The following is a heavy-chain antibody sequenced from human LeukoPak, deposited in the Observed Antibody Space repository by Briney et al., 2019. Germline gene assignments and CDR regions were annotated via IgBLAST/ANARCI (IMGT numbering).Heavy chain of an antibody. CDR3: AKVVAPPGREIVY. J-gene: IGHJ4*02. CDR2: ISWNSGSI. CDR1: GFTFDDYA. V-gene: IGHV3-9*01. Sequence: GGSLRLSCAASGFTFDDYAMHWVRQAPGKGLEWVSGISWNSGSIGYADSVKGRFTISRDNAKNSLYLQMNSLRTEDTALYYCAKVVAPPGREIVYWGQGTLVTVSS. D-gene: IGHD1-1*01.